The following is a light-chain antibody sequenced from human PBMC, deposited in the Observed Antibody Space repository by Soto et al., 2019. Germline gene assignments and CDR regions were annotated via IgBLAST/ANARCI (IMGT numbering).Light chain of an antibody. Sequence: EIVLTQSPGILSLSPGERATLSCRASQSVSNDFLAWYQQKPGQAPRLLIYGASTRATDVPDRFSGSGSGADFTLTISSLQSEDFAVYFCQQYNNWPPVTFGPGTKVDI. J-gene: IGKJ3*01. CDR3: QQYNNWPPVT. CDR1: QSVSNDF. CDR2: GAS. V-gene: IGKV3D-15*01.